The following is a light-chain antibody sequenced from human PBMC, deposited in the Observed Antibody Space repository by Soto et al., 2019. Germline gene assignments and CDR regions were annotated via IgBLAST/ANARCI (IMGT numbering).Light chain of an antibody. V-gene: IGLV2-23*02. CDR3: CSYAGSSTWM. Sequence: QSVLTQPASVSGSPGQSITLSCTGTNSDVGSYNLVSWYQQNPGKAPKLMIFEVSKRPSGVSNRFSGSKSGNTASLTISGLQAGDEGDYYCCSYAGSSTWMFGGGTQLTVL. CDR2: EVS. CDR1: NSDVGSYNL. J-gene: IGLJ3*02.